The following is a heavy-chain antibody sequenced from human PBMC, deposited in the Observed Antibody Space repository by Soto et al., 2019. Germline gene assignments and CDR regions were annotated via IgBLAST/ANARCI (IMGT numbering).Heavy chain of an antibody. D-gene: IGHD3-22*01. CDR1: GYTFTSYG. CDR3: AGDRPRGPWFVDY. J-gene: IGHJ4*02. CDR2: ISAYNGNT. Sequence: APVKVSCKASGYTFTSYGISWVRQAPGQGLEWMGWISAYNGNTNYAQKLQGRVTMTPDTSTSTAYMELRSLRSDDTAVYYCAGDRPRGPWFVDYWGQGTLVTVCS. V-gene: IGHV1-18*01.